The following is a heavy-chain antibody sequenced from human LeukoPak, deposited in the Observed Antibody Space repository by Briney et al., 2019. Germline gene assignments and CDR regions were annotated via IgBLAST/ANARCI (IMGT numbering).Heavy chain of an antibody. CDR1: GYTFTSYG. CDR2: ISAYNGNT. Sequence: ASVKVSCKASGYTFTSYGISWVRQAPGQGLEWMGWISAYNGNTNYAQKLQGRVTMTTGTSTSTAYMELRSLRSDDTAVYYCAAGNYYDSSGYYQGFDYWGQGTLVTVSS. V-gene: IGHV1-18*01. D-gene: IGHD3-22*01. J-gene: IGHJ4*02. CDR3: AAGNYYDSSGYYQGFDY.